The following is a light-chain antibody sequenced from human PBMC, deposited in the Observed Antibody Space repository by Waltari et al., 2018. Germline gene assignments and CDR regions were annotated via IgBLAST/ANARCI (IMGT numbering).Light chain of an antibody. CDR1: STDVGGYNS. V-gene: IGLV2-8*01. CDR3: SSFAGSKNYVV. J-gene: IGLJ2*01. Sequence: QSALTQPPSASGSPGQSVTISCTGTSTDVGGYNSVSWYQQHPGKAPKRMIYEVSKRPSGVPDRFSGSKSGNTASLTVSGLQAEDEADYYCSSFAGSKNYVVFGGGTKLTVL. CDR2: EVS.